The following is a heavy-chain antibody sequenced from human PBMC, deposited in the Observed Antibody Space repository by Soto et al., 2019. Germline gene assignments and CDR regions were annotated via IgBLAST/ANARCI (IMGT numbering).Heavy chain of an antibody. D-gene: IGHD3-9*01. CDR2: ITSGGTVF. CDR1: GFNVGYYE. J-gene: IGHJ6*02. CDR3: ARGRYALGV. Sequence: GGSLRLSCAASGFNVGYYEMNWVRQAPGKGLEWISMITSGGTVFYYADSVRGRFTISRDDTENSLHLQMNSLRDEDTAMYYCARGRYALGVWGQGTTVTVSS. V-gene: IGHV3-48*03.